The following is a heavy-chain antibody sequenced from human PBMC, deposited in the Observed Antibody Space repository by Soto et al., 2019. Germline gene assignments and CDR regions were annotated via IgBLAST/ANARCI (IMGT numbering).Heavy chain of an antibody. CDR3: ASCVSGSYRSLHY. CDR1: GGLTSYHAYH. J-gene: IGHJ4*02. V-gene: IGHV4-31*02. D-gene: IGHD3-16*02. Sequence: SETRSDTRTGSGGLTSYHAYHWCWIRQQPGKDLEWIGYIYYSGITYYNASPESRLTISVNTPKKQFSLKLSSVTAADTAVYNCASCVSGSYRSLHYSGQGTFVIVS. CDR2: IYYSGIT.